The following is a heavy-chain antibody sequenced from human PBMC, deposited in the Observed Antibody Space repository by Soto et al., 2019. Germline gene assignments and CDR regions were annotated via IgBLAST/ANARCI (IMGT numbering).Heavy chain of an antibody. D-gene: IGHD5-12*01. CDR3: ARGGYSGYQWDY. CDR1: GYTFTSYA. V-gene: IGHV1-3*04. J-gene: IGHJ4*02. Sequence: QVPLVQSGAEVKKPGASVKVSCKASGYTFTSYAIHWVRQAPGQSLEWMGWINTGSGNTKYSQKLQGRVTITGDTSASTADMEVSSLRSGDTAVYYCARGGYSGYQWDYWGQGTLVTVSS. CDR2: INTGSGNT.